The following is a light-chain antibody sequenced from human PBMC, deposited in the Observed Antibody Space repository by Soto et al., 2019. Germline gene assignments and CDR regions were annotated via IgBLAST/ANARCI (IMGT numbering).Light chain of an antibody. CDR3: QQRSSWPWT. V-gene: IGKV3-11*01. CDR2: DAS. Sequence: EIVLTQSPGTLSLSPGERATLSCRASQSVSSYLAWYQQKPGQAPRLLIHDASNRATGIPARFSGGGSGPDFTLTISSLEPEDFAVYYCQQRSSWPWTFGKGTKVEI. J-gene: IGKJ1*01. CDR1: QSVSSY.